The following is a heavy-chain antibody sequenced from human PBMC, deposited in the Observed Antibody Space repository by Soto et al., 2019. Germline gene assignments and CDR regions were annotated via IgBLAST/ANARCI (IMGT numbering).Heavy chain of an antibody. Sequence: QVQLVQSGAEVKKPGSSVKVSCKASGGTFSSYAISWVRQAPGQGLEWMGGIIPIFGTANYAQKFQGRVTITADDPTSTAYMELSSLRSEDTAVYYCARGAYYYDSSGPSYFDYWGQGTLVTVSS. CDR3: ARGAYYYDSSGPSYFDY. D-gene: IGHD3-22*01. J-gene: IGHJ4*02. CDR2: IIPIFGTA. V-gene: IGHV1-69*01. CDR1: GGTFSSYA.